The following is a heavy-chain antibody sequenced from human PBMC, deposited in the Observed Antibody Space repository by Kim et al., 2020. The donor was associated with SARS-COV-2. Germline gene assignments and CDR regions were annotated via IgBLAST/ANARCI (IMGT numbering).Heavy chain of an antibody. CDR3: ARDNSGWFEGDH. D-gene: IGHD6-19*01. Sequence: DHADSVQGRFSISRDNAKNSLYLQMIGLRVDDTALYYCARDNSGWFEGDHWGQGTLVTVSS. J-gene: IGHJ4*02. V-gene: IGHV3-20*03.